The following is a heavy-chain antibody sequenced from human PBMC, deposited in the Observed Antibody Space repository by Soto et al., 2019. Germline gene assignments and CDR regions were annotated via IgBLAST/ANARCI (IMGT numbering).Heavy chain of an antibody. J-gene: IGHJ4*02. CDR3: ARRHYDFWSGETYFDY. D-gene: IGHD3-3*01. V-gene: IGHV3-7*03. CDR1: GLTFRNDW. CDR2: INQDGSER. Sequence: EMQLVESGGGLVQPGGSLRLSCAGSGLTFRNDWLSWVRQAPGKGLEWVANINQDGSERYYVDSVKGRFTISRDNAKNSLYLQMNSLRAEDTAVYYCARRHYDFWSGETYFDYWGQGTLVTVSS.